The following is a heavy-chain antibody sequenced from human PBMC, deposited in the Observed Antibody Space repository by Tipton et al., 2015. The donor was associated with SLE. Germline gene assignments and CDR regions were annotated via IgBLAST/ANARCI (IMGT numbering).Heavy chain of an antibody. J-gene: IGHJ4*02. V-gene: IGHV3-23*01. CDR2: ISGSGGST. D-gene: IGHD4-11*01. CDR3: ARAPRGVATVKPYYFDY. CDR1: GFTFSSYA. Sequence: SLRLSCAASGFTFSSYAMSWVRQAPGKGLEWVSAISGSGGSTYYADSVKGRFTISRDNSKNTLYLQMNSLRAEDTAVYYCARAPRGVATVKPYYFDYWGQGTLVTVSS.